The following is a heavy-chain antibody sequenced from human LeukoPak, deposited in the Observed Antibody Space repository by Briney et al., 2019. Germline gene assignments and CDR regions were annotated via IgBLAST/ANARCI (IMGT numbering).Heavy chain of an antibody. Sequence: PGGSLRLSCAASGFTFSSYGMHWVRQAPGKGLEWVAVISFDASNKYYADSVKGRFTISRDNSKNTLYLQMNSLRAEGAAVYYCATEGSFDYWGQGTLVTVSS. V-gene: IGHV3-30*03. CDR2: ISFDASNK. CDR3: ATEGSFDY. J-gene: IGHJ4*02. CDR1: GFTFSSYG.